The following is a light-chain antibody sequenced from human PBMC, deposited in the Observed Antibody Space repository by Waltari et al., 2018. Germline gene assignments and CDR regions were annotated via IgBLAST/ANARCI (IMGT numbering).Light chain of an antibody. CDR3: QHGYGTPRT. J-gene: IGKJ1*01. V-gene: IGKV1-39*01. Sequence: DVQMTQSPSSLSASVGDRVTITCRASENVNNYLNWYQQKPGKAPKVLIYKASTLRSGVPSRFSGSGSGTDYTFTISSLQSEDVATYYCQHGYGTPRTFGQGTKVEIK. CDR1: ENVNNY. CDR2: KAS.